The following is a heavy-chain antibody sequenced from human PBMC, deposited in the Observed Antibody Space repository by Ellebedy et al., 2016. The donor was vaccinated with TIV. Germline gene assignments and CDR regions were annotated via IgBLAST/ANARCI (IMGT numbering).Heavy chain of an antibody. V-gene: IGHV1-69*04. J-gene: IGHJ5*02. Sequence: SVKVSXXASGGTFSSYAISWVRQAPGQGLEWMGRIIPILGIASYAQKFQGRVTMTRDTSTSTAYMELSSLRSEDTAVYYCARGAGKWELWSSWGQGTLVTVSS. CDR3: ARGAGKWELWSS. CDR2: IIPILGIA. CDR1: GGTFSSYA. D-gene: IGHD1-26*01.